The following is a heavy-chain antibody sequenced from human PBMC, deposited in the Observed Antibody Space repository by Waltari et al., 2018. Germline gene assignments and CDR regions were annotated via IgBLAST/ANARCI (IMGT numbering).Heavy chain of an antibody. CDR3: GRDSGWYAY. J-gene: IGHJ4*02. CDR1: GASIKTNEFY. D-gene: IGHD6-19*01. V-gene: IGHV4-39*07. CDR2: IYYTGTT. Sequence: QLQLPESGPTLVTPPETLSPTCTVSGASIKTNEFYWGWIRQTPGKGLEWIGSIYYTGTTYYDPSLRSRATLSVDTSKNQFSLTLHSVTAADTAIYYCGRDSGWYAYWGQGIQITVSS.